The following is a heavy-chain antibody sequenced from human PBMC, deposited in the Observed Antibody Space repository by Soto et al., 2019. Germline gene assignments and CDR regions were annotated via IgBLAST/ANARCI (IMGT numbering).Heavy chain of an antibody. D-gene: IGHD7-27*01. CDR1: GFTFRSYW. J-gene: IGHJ6*03. Sequence: EVQLVESGGGLVQPGGSLRRSCAASGFTFRSYWMSWVRQAPGKGLEWVANINQDGSEIYYVDSVEGRFSISRDNAENSLYLQMNSLRAEDTAVYYCARDFHVRLGSTYYYYMDVWGTGTTVTVSS. CDR2: INQDGSEI. CDR3: ARDFHVRLGSTYYYYMDV. V-gene: IGHV3-7*01.